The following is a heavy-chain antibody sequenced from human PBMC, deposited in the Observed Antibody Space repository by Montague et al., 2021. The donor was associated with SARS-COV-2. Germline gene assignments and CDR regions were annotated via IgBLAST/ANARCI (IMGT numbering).Heavy chain of an antibody. V-gene: IGHV4-59*08. CDR1: GGSISSYY. D-gene: IGHD3-3*01. J-gene: IGHJ4*02. CDR2: IYYSGST. CDR3: ASHPGVTIFGVVRYPGGFDY. Sequence: SETLSLTCTVSGGSISSYYWSWIRQPPGKGLEWIGYIYYSGSTNXXPSLKSRVTISVDTSKNQFSLKLSSVTAADTAVYYCASHPGVTIFGVVRYPGGFDYWGQGTLVTVSS.